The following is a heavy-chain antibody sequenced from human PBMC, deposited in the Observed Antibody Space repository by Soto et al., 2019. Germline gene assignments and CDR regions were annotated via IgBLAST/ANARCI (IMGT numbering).Heavy chain of an antibody. CDR2: ISSSSSYI. V-gene: IGHV3-21*01. J-gene: IGHJ4*02. CDR1: GFTFSSYS. Sequence: EVQLVESGGGLAKPGGSLRLSCAASGFTFSSYSMNWVRQAPGKGLEWVSSISSSSSYIYYADSVKGRFTISRDNAKNSLYLQMNSLRAEDTAVYYCASRSSGWEDFDYWGQGTLVTVSS. D-gene: IGHD6-19*01. CDR3: ASRSSGWEDFDY.